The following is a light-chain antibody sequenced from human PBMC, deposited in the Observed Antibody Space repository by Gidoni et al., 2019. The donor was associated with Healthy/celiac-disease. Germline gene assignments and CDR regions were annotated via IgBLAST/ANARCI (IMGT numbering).Light chain of an antibody. Sequence: DIQMTQSPSSLSASVGDRVTITCRASQSIRSYLNWYQQKPGKDPKLLIYAASSLQSGVPSRFSGSGSGTDCTLTISSLQPEDFATYYCQQSYSTSATFGGGTKVEIK. CDR1: QSIRSY. V-gene: IGKV1-39*01. CDR3: QQSYSTSAT. J-gene: IGKJ4*01. CDR2: AAS.